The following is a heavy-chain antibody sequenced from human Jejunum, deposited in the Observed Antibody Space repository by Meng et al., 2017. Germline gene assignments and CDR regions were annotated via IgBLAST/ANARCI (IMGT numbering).Heavy chain of an antibody. J-gene: IGHJ3*01. D-gene: IGHD1-1*01. CDR3: ARWGGTVRAYDV. CDR1: GGSVTSASYY. Sequence: SETLSLTCTVSGGSVTSASYYWSWIRRPPGKGLEWIGYISDSGRTNYNPSLKSRVSMSVDTSKNQFFLWVSSVITADTAVYYCARWGGTVRAYDVLGQGTLVTVSS. CDR2: ISDSGRT. V-gene: IGHV4-61*01.